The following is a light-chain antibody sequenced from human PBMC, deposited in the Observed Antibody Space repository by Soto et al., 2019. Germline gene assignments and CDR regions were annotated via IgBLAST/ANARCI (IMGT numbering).Light chain of an antibody. CDR1: QSVSSNY. J-gene: IGKJ4*01. CDR3: QHYGSSPGLT. V-gene: IGKV3-20*01. Sequence: SQSPSTLSLSTGEGATLSCRASQSVSSNYLARYQQKPGQAPRLLINGASRRATGIPDRFSGSESGTDFTLTISRLEPEDFAVYYCQHYGSSPGLTFGGGTKVAIK. CDR2: GAS.